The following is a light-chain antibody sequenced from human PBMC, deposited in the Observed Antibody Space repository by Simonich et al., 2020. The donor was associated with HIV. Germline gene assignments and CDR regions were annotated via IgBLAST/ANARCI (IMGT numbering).Light chain of an antibody. V-gene: IGKV1-39*01. Sequence: DIPMTQSPSSLSASVGDRVTLACRASPSISSYLNWYQKKPGKAPKLLIYAASNLQSGVPSRFSGSGSGTDFTLTISSLQPEDFATYYCQQSYSTPPYTFGQGTKLEIK. CDR2: AAS. CDR1: PSISSY. J-gene: IGKJ2*01. CDR3: QQSYSTPPYT.